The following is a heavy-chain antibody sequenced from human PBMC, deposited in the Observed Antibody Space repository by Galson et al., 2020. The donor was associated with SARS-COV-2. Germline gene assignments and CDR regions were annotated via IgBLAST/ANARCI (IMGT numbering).Heavy chain of an antibody. J-gene: IGHJ5*02. CDR3: ARRRVGGGFDP. CDR1: GGSISSGDYY. Sequence: SETLSLTCTVSGGSISSGDYYWGWIRQPPGEDLEWIGSITYTGTTYYNPSLTSRVFISLDTSKIHFSLKLNSVTAADTAIYYCARRRVGGGFDPWGQGTLVTVSS. D-gene: IGHD3-16*01. V-gene: IGHV4-39*02. CDR2: ITYTGTT.